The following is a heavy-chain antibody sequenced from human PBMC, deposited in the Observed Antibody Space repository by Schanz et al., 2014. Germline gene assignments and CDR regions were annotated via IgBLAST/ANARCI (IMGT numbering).Heavy chain of an antibody. J-gene: IGHJ6*02. CDR2: INVGNGNM. CDR3: ARDLTDDTGYVIHDYYCGIDV. D-gene: IGHD5-12*01. V-gene: IGHV1-3*01. CDR1: GYTFTSYS. Sequence: QVQLVQSGAEVKKPGASVKVSCKASGYTFTSYSIHWVRQAPGQGLEWMGWINVGNGNMKYSQKFQGRVAITRDRSASTTYKELTSLRSEDTALNFCARDLTDDTGYVIHDYYCGIDVWGHGTTVTVSS.